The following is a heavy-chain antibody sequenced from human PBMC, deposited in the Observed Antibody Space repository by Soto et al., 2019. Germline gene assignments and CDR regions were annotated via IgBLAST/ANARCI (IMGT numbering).Heavy chain of an antibody. CDR2: ISSRSSTI. V-gene: IGHV3-48*02. J-gene: IGHJ6*02. Sequence: GRSLRISCAASGLTFCHYNMNGVRQDPGKGLEWVSYISSRSSTIYYADSVKGRFTSSRDNAKNSLYLQMNSLSDEDTAVYYCARDCGKGYGMDVWGQGTTVTASS. CDR1: GLTFCHYN. CDR3: ARDCGKGYGMDV.